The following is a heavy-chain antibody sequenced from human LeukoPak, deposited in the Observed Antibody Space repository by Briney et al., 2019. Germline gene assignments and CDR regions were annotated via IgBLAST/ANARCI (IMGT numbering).Heavy chain of an antibody. CDR1: GGSIRSDF. CDR2: VYYSGST. Sequence: SETLSLTCTVSGGSIRSDFWSWIRQPPGKGLEWIGYVYYSGSTNYSPFLNSRVTISIDTSKNQFSLKLTSVTAADTAVYYCARSDPPWGDYGGISGQAFDIWGQGTTVTVSS. J-gene: IGHJ3*02. CDR3: ARSDPPWGDYGGISGQAFDI. D-gene: IGHD4-23*01. V-gene: IGHV4-59*12.